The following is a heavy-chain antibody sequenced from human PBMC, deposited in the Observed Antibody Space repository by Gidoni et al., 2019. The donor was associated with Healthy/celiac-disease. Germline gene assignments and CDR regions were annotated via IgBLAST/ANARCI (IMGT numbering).Heavy chain of an antibody. CDR1: GFTFSSYS. V-gene: IGHV3-21*01. CDR2: ISSSSSYI. D-gene: IGHD2-2*01. CDR3: ARVGVVPAALYGMDV. J-gene: IGHJ6*02. Sequence: EVQLVESGGGLVKPGGSLRLSCAASGFTFSSYSMTWVRQAPGKGLEWVSSISSSSSYIYYADSVKGRFTISRDNAKNSLYLQMNSLRAEDTAVYYCARVGVVPAALYGMDVWGQGTTVTVSS.